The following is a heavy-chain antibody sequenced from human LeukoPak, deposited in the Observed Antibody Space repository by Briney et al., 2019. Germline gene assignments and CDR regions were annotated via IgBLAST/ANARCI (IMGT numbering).Heavy chain of an antibody. V-gene: IGHV3-21*01. CDR2: ISSSSNYI. CDR3: ARDHCSGGSCLDV. J-gene: IGHJ6*04. D-gene: IGHD2-15*01. CDR1: GFTFSSYS. Sequence: GGSLRLSCAASGFTFSSYSMNWVRQAPGKGLEWASSISSSSNYIYCADSLKGRFIISRDNAKNSLYLQMNSLRAEDTAVYYRARDHCSGGSCLDVWGKGTTVTVSS.